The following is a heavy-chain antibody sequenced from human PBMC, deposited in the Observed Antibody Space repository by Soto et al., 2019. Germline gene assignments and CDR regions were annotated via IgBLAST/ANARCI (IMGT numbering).Heavy chain of an antibody. CDR1: GGSISSPNFY. V-gene: IGHV4-61*01. Sequence: SETLSLTCTVSGGSISSPNFYWSWIRQPPGKGLEWIGYVYYSGSTYYNPSLKSRVTISVDTSKNQFSLKLSSVTAADTAVYYCARVLFGRGNWFDPWGQGTLVTVSS. CDR2: VYYSGST. CDR3: ARVLFGRGNWFDP. J-gene: IGHJ5*02. D-gene: IGHD3-3*01.